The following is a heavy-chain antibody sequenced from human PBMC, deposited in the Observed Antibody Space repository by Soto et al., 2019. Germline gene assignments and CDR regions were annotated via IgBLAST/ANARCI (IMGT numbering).Heavy chain of an antibody. Sequence: SGPTLVNPTQTLTLTCTFSGFSLSTSGVGVGWIRQPPGKALEWLALIYWDDDKRYSPSLKSRLTITKDTSKNQVVLTMTNMDPVDTATYYCAQAYDFWSGRRGQSSYWFDPWGQGTLVTVSS. V-gene: IGHV2-5*02. CDR1: GFSLSTSGVG. CDR3: AQAYDFWSGRRGQSSYWFDP. J-gene: IGHJ5*02. CDR2: IYWDDDK. D-gene: IGHD3-3*01.